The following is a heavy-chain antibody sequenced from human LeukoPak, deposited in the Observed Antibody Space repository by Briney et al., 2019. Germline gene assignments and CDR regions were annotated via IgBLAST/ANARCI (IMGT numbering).Heavy chain of an antibody. CDR1: GFTFSNYG. Sequence: QSGGSLSLSCAASGFTFSNYGMSWVRQTPGKVLEWVSTISDTGSSTYYADSVKGRFTVSRDNSRNTLYLQMNSLRPEETAVYYCAKGRVYDILGSEFDPWGQGTQVTVSS. J-gene: IGHJ5*02. CDR3: AKGRVYDILGSEFDP. D-gene: IGHD3-9*01. V-gene: IGHV3-23*01. CDR2: ISDTGSST.